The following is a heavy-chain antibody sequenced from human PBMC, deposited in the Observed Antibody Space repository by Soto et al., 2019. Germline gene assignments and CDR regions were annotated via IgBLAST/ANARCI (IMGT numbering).Heavy chain of an antibody. V-gene: IGHV4-34*01. D-gene: IGHD5-18*01. Sequence: SETLSLTCAVYGGSFSGYYWSWIRQPPGKGLEWIGEINHSGSTNYNPSLKSRVTISVDTSKNQFSLNLSSVTAADTAVYYCAREPLELRGYSYGYGDYWGQGALVTVSS. J-gene: IGHJ4*02. CDR2: INHSGST. CDR1: GGSFSGYY. CDR3: AREPLELRGYSYGYGDY.